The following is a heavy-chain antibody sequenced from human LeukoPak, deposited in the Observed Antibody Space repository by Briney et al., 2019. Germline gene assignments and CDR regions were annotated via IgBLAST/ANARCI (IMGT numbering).Heavy chain of an antibody. V-gene: IGHV4-39*07. Sequence: SETLSLTCTVSGGSISSYYWGWIRQPPGKGLEWIGSIYYSGSTYYNPSLKSRVTISVDTSKNQFSLKLSSVTAADTAVYYCARDQGYSSSWYGGFSYYYYMDVWGKGTTVTVSS. CDR2: IYYSGST. CDR1: GGSISSYY. CDR3: ARDQGYSSSWYGGFSYYYYMDV. D-gene: IGHD6-13*01. J-gene: IGHJ6*03.